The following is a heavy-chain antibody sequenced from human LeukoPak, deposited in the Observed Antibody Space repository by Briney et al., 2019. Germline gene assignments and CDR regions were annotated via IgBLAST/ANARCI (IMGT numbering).Heavy chain of an antibody. Sequence: GGSLRLSCAASEFTFSSYSMNWVRQAPGKGLEWVSYISSSSSTIYYADSVKGRFTISRDNAKNSLYLQMNSLRAEDTAVYYCARDKYYYDSSGYSSFDYWGQGTLVTVSS. J-gene: IGHJ4*02. D-gene: IGHD3-22*01. CDR1: EFTFSSYS. V-gene: IGHV3-48*01. CDR2: ISSSSSTI. CDR3: ARDKYYYDSSGYSSFDY.